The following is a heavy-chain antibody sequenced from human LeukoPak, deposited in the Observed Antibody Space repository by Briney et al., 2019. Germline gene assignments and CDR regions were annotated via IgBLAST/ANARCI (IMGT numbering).Heavy chain of an antibody. V-gene: IGHV3-30*03. CDR1: GFTFSSYG. J-gene: IGHJ3*02. Sequence: GRSLRLSCAASGFTFSSYGMHWVRQAPGKGLEWVAVISYDGSNKYYADSVKGRFTISRDNSKNTLYLQMNSLRAEDTAVYYCAALYGDYGAFDIWGQGTMVTVSS. CDR2: ISYDGSNK. CDR3: AALYGDYGAFDI. D-gene: IGHD4-17*01.